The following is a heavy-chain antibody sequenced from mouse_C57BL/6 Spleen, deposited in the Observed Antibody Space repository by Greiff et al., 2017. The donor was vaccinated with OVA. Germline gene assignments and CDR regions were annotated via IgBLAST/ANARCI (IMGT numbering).Heavy chain of an antibody. J-gene: IGHJ4*01. CDR1: GFTFSSYA. Sequence: EVMLVESGGGLVKPGGSLKLSCAASGFTFSSYAMSWVRQTPEKRLEWVATISDGGSYTYYPDNVKGRFTISRDNAKNNLYLQMSHLKSEDTAMYYCARERINYGYDDYYAMDYWGQGTSVTVSS. D-gene: IGHD2-2*01. CDR3: ARERINYGYDDYYAMDY. CDR2: ISDGGSYT. V-gene: IGHV5-4*01.